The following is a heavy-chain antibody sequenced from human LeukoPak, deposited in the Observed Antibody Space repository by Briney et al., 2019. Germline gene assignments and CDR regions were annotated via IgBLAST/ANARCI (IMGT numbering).Heavy chain of an antibody. D-gene: IGHD2-2*01. V-gene: IGHV3-66*01. CDR2: IYRSGST. Sequence: PGGSLRLSCAASGFIVSNNYMSWVRQARGMGLEWVSVIYRSGSTYYADSVKGRFTISRDNSNNTVYLQMNSLRADDTAVYYCARGSTGWSRGDYWGRGTLVTVSS. CDR1: GFIVSNNY. CDR3: ARGSTGWSRGDY. J-gene: IGHJ4*02.